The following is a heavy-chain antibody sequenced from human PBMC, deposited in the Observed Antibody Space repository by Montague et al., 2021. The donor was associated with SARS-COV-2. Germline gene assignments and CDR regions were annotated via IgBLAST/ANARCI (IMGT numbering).Heavy chain of an antibody. CDR2: ISYDGSNK. D-gene: IGHD3-22*01. CDR1: GFTFSSYA. V-gene: IGHV3-30-3*01. CDR3: AGDRRYYDSSVYPGVAYNWFDP. J-gene: IGHJ5*02. Sequence: SLRLSCAASGFTFSSYAMHWVRQAPGKGLEWVAVISYDGSNKYYADSVKGRFTISRDNSKNTLYLQMNSLRAEDTAVYYGAGDRRYYDSSVYPGVAYNWFDPWGQGTLVTVSS.